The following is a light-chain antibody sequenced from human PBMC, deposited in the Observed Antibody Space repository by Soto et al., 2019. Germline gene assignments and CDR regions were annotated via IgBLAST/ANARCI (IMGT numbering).Light chain of an antibody. Sequence: DIQMTQSPSSLCASVGDRVTITCRASQGISNYLAWYQQKPGKGPKLLMYAAYTLQSGATSRFSGSGSGTDFTLTISSLQPEDVATYYCQKYNSAPPTVGPGTKVDIK. CDR1: QGISNY. CDR2: AAY. CDR3: QKYNSAPPT. J-gene: IGKJ1*01. V-gene: IGKV1-27*01.